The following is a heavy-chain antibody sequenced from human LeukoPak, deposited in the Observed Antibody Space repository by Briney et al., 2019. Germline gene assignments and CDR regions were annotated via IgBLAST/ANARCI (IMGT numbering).Heavy chain of an antibody. CDR3: ARAPSEIGGYYPEYFRH. J-gene: IGHJ1*01. CDR2: IKSDGST. CDR1: GFTFINFG. Sequence: GGSLRLSCAASGFTFINFGMTWVRQAPGKGLVWVSRIKSDGSTRYADSVKGRFTISRDNAKNTVSLQMNSLRAEDTGVYYCARAPSEIGGYYPEYFRHWGQGTLVTVSP. V-gene: IGHV3-74*01. D-gene: IGHD3-22*01.